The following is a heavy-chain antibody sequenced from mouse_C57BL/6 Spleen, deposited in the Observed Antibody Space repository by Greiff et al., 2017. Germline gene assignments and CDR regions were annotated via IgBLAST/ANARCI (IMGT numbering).Heavy chain of an antibody. CDR3: ARGTYDYDGYYYAMDY. V-gene: IGHV1-82*01. J-gene: IGHJ4*01. CDR1: GYAFSSSW. CDR2: IYPGDGDT. D-gene: IGHD2-4*01. Sequence: QVQLQQSGPELVKPGASVKISCKASGYAFSSSWMNWVKQRPGKGLEWIGRIYPGDGDTNYNGKFKGKATLTADKSSSTAYMQLSSLTSEDSAVYFCARGTYDYDGYYYAMDYWGQGTSVTVSS.